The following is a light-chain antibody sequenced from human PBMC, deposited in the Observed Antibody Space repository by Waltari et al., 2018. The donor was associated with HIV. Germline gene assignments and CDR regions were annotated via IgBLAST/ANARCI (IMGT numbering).Light chain of an antibody. Sequence: QSALTQPASVSGSPGQSITISCTGTSRDIGHYKYVSWYQQYPGKAPKLIIYDVNNRPSGVSNRFSGSKSGNTASLTISGLQAEDESDYYCSSYTGSSTLWVFGGGTTLTVL. CDR1: SRDIGHYKY. V-gene: IGLV2-14*01. J-gene: IGLJ3*02. CDR3: SSYTGSSTLWV. CDR2: DVN.